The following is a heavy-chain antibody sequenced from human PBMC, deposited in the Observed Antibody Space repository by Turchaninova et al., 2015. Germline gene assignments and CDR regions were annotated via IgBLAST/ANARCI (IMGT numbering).Heavy chain of an antibody. Sequence: QVQLQESGPGLVKPSDTLSLTRTVSGGSFSSGSYCWSWIRQPPGKGLEWIGYIYYSGSTNYNPSLKSRVTISVDTSKNQFSLKLSSVTAADTAVYYCARTYYDILTGYVGWFDPWGQGTLVTVSS. D-gene: IGHD3-9*01. CDR3: ARTYYDILTGYVGWFDP. CDR2: IYYSGST. J-gene: IGHJ5*02. V-gene: IGHV4-61*01. CDR1: GGSFSSGSYC.